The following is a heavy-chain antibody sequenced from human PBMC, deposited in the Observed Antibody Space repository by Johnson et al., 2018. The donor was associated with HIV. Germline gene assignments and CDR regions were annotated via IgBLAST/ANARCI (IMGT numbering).Heavy chain of an antibody. CDR1: GFTFSSYA. V-gene: IGHV3-30-3*02. CDR2: ISYDGSNK. J-gene: IGHJ3*02. D-gene: IGHD6-6*01. CDR3: AKDVWVAARGDAFDI. Sequence: QVQLVESGGGVVQPGRSLRLSCAASGFTFSSYAMHWVRQAPGKGLEWVAVISYDGSNKYYADSVKGRFTISRDNSKNTLYLQMNSLRAEDTALYYCAKDVWVAARGDAFDIWGQGTMVTVSS.